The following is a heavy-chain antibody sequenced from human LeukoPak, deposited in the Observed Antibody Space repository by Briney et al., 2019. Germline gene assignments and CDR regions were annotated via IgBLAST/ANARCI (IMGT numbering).Heavy chain of an antibody. Sequence: PSQTLSLPCTVSGGSICSGGYYWRWIRQHPGKGLEWIGYIYYSGSTYYNPSLTSRVTISVDTSKNQFSLKLSSVTAADTAVYYCARGGLLWFGESPFFDYWGQGTLVTVSS. D-gene: IGHD3-10*01. CDR1: GGSICSGGYY. J-gene: IGHJ4*02. CDR3: ARGGLLWFGESPFFDY. CDR2: IYYSGST. V-gene: IGHV4-31*03.